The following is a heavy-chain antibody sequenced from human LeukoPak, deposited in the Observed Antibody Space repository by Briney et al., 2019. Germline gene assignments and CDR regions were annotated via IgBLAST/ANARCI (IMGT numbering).Heavy chain of an antibody. D-gene: IGHD3-10*01. CDR3: ARSSHSLVRGVFNWFDP. J-gene: IGHJ5*02. V-gene: IGHV1-2*02. CDR2: INPNSGGT. Sequence: GAPVKGSCKASGYTFTGHYMHWVRQAPGQGLEWMGWINPNSGGTSYAQRFQGRVTMTRDTSINTAYMEVSWLRSEDTAVYYCARSSHSLVRGVFNWFDPWGQGTVVTPSS. CDR1: GYTFTGHY.